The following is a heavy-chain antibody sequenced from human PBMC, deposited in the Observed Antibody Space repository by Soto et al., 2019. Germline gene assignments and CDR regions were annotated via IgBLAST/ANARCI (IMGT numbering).Heavy chain of an antibody. D-gene: IGHD3-10*01. J-gene: IGHJ6*02. CDR3: ARGVGLGYYYYHMDL. V-gene: IGHV4-61*01. CDR2: VYYSGSA. Sequence: PSETLSLTCTVSGDSVTSVSDYWIWIRHPPGKGLEWIGYVYYSGSADYNPPLGSRVTISIDTSKNQFSLKLTSVTAADTAVYYCARGVGLGYYYYHMDLWGQGTTVTVSS. CDR1: GDSVTSVSDY.